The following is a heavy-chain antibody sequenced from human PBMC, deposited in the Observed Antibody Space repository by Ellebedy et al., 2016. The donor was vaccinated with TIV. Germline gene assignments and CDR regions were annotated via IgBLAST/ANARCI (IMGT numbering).Heavy chain of an antibody. V-gene: IGHV4-59*13. J-gene: IGHJ6*02. Sequence: SETLSLTXTVSGGSISSYHWSWIRQPPGKGLERNGYFYYSGSTNYNPSLNSRVTISVDTSKHQFSLKLSSVTAADTAVYYCARVQNYYYGMDVWGQGTTVTVSS. CDR1: GGSISSYH. CDR2: FYYSGST. CDR3: ARVQNYYYGMDV.